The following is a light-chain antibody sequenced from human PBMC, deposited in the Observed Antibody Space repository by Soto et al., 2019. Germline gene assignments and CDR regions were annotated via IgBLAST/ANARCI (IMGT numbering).Light chain of an antibody. V-gene: IGKV3-15*01. CDR3: QQYNTWRSIS. J-gene: IGKJ5*01. Sequence: EIVMTQSPATLSVXPGERATLSCRASQSVSSKLAWYQHKPGQAPRLLIYDTSTRAAGIPARFTGSGSGTDFTLTISSLQSEDFAVYYCQQYNTWRSISFGQGTRLEIK. CDR1: QSVSSK. CDR2: DTS.